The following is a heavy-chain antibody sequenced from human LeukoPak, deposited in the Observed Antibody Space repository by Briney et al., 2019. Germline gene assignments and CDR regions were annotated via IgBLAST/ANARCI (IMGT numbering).Heavy chain of an antibody. CDR2: INHSGRT. J-gene: IGHJ5*02. V-gene: IGHV4-34*01. Sequence: SETLSLTCGVSGGSFSGYHWSWLRQPPGKGLEWIGEINHSGRTSYNPSLKSRVTISADTSKNQFSLNLKSVTAADTAVYYCARVDSPTIVVIPASEGWFDTWDQGVLVTVSS. D-gene: IGHD3-22*01. CDR3: ARVDSPTIVVIPASEGWFDT. CDR1: GGSFSGYH.